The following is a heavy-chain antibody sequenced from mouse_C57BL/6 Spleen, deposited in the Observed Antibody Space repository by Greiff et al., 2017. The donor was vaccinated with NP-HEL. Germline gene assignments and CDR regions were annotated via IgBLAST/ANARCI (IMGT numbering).Heavy chain of an antibody. CDR1: GYAFSSSW. J-gene: IGHJ2*01. CDR3: ARESHITAVVAHFDY. CDR2: IYPGDGDT. V-gene: IGHV1-82*01. Sequence: QVQLQQSGPELVKPGASVKISCKASGYAFSSSWMNWVKQRPGKGLEWIGRIYPGDGDTNYNGKFKGKATLTADKSSTTAYMQLSSLTAEDSAIYFCARESHITAVVAHFDYWGQGTTLTVSS. D-gene: IGHD1-1*01.